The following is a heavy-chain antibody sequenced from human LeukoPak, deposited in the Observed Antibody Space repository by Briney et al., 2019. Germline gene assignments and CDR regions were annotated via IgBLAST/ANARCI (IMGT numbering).Heavy chain of an antibody. CDR2: MYHSGRA. D-gene: IGHD3-9*01. Sequence: SETLSLNCSVSGYSISSGYYWGWIRQPPGKGLEWIGIMYHSGRAYYNPSLKSRVTISIDTSKNQLSLKLNSVTAADTAVYFCSSAATHIAIIRFDWYFDEWGQGTLATVSS. CDR1: GYSISSGYY. V-gene: IGHV4-38-2*01. J-gene: IGHJ4*02. CDR3: SSAATHIAIIRFDWYFDE.